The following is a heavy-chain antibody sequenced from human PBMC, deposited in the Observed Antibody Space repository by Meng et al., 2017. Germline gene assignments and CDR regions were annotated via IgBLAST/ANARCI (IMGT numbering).Heavy chain of an antibody. CDR3: ARPVLGYCSGGSCYETLNAFDI. CDR2: ISGSGGST. Sequence: GESLKISCTASGFIFSSHNINWVRQAPGKGLEWVSAISGSGGSTYYADSVKGRFTISRDNSKNTLYLQMNSLRAEDTAVYYCARPVLGYCSGGSCYETLNAFDIWGQGTMVTVSS. D-gene: IGHD2-15*01. CDR1: GFIFSSHN. J-gene: IGHJ3*02. V-gene: IGHV3-23*01.